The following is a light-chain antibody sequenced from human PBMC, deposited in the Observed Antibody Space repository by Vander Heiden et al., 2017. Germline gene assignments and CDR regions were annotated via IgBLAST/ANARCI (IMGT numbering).Light chain of an antibody. CDR2: STN. CDR3: VLYMGSGIWV. V-gene: IGLV8-61*01. Sequence: QTVVTQGPSFSVSPGGTVTLTCGLSSRSVSTSYYPSWYQQTPCQAPRTLIYSTNTRSSGVPDRFSGSILGNKAALTITGAQADDESDYYCVLYMGSGIWVFGGGTKLTVL. CDR1: SRSVSTSYY. J-gene: IGLJ3*02.